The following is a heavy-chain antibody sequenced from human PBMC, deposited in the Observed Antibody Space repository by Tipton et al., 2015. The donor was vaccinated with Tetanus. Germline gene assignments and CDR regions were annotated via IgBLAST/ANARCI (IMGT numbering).Heavy chain of an antibody. J-gene: IGHJ4*02. V-gene: IGHV3-30*07. CDR3: AKGRAAATYFFDY. Sequence: SLRLSCVGSGFTFGHHALHWVRQAPGKGLEWVAVISFDGADHYYADSVKGRFTISRDNSKSTLYLQVHSLRVEDTAIYFCAKGRAAATYFFDYWGQGTPVTVSS. CDR1: GFTFGHHA. D-gene: IGHD6-25*01. CDR2: ISFDGADH.